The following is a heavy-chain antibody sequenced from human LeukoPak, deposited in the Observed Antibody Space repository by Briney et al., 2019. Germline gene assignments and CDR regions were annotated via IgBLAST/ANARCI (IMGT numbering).Heavy chain of an antibody. CDR1: GGSISSSSYH. CDR2: IYYSGTT. D-gene: IGHD3-10*01. J-gene: IGHJ4*02. V-gene: IGHV4-39*07. Sequence: PSETLSLTCTVSGGSISSSSYHWGWIRQPPGKGLEWIGSIYYSGTTYYNPSLKSRVTISVDTSKNQFSLKLSSVTAADTAVYYCASSSGSTDYWGQGTLVTVSS. CDR3: ASSSGSTDY.